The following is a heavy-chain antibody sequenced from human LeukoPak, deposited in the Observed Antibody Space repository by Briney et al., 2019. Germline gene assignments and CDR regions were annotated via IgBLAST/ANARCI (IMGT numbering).Heavy chain of an antibody. CDR2: IYSGGST. V-gene: IGHV3-66*01. J-gene: IGHJ6*02. D-gene: IGHD2-15*01. Sequence: GGSLRLSCAASEFTFSSYAMTWVRQAPGKGLEWVSVIYSGGSTYYADSVKGRFTISRDNSKNTLYLQMNSLRAEDTAVYYCARGYIVVVVAATSYGMDVWGQGTTVTVSS. CDR1: EFTFSSYA. CDR3: ARGYIVVVVAATSYGMDV.